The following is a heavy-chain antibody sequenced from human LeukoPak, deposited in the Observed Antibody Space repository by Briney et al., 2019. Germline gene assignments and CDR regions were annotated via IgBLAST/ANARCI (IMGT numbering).Heavy chain of an antibody. CDR3: AKDRSSSGSYFDY. CDR2: ISGSGGST. D-gene: IGHD3-10*01. CDR1: GFTFRDYY. J-gene: IGHJ4*02. Sequence: GGSLRLSCVASGFTFRDYYISWVRQAPGKGLEWVSAISGSGGSTYYIDSVKGRFTISRDNSKNTLYLQMNSLRAEDTAMYYCAKDRSSSGSYFDYWGQGTLVTVSS. V-gene: IGHV3-23*01.